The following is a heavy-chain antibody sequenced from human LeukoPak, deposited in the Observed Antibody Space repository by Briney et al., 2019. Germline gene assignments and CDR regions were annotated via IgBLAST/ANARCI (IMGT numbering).Heavy chain of an antibody. CDR3: ASVRSGYDSYYFDY. V-gene: IGHV3-30*04. D-gene: IGHD5-12*01. Sequence: GGYLRLSCAASGFTFSSYAMHWVRQAPGKGLEWVAVLSYDGSNKYYADSVKGRFTISRDNSKNTLYLQMNSLRAEDTAVYYCASVRSGYDSYYFDYWGQGTLVTVSS. CDR2: LSYDGSNK. CDR1: GFTFSSYA. J-gene: IGHJ4*02.